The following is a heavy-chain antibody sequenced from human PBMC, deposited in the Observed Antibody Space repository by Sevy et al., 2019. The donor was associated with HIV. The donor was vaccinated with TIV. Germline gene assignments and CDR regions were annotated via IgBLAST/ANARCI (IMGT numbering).Heavy chain of an antibody. V-gene: IGHV3-30-3*01. CDR1: GFSFSTHA. CDR3: ALERLSSDVAEYFQN. Sequence: GGSLRLSCEASGFSFSTHAMHWVRQAPGKGLEWVATISFDATNKHYPDSVKGRFTISRDNFQNSLFLQMDSLRPEDTAVYYCALERLSSDVAEYFQNWGQGTLVTVSS. D-gene: IGHD1-1*01. CDR2: ISFDATNK. J-gene: IGHJ1*01.